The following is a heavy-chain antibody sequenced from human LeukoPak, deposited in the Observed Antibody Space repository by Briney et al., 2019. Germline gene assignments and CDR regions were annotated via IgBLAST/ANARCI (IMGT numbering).Heavy chain of an antibody. V-gene: IGHV3-20*04. D-gene: IGHD1-14*01. J-gene: IGHJ6*03. CDR3: ARAPDENPGYYYYYMDV. Sequence: GGSLRLSCAASGFTFDDYGMGWVRQAPGKGLEWVSGINWNGGSTGYADSVKGRFTISRDNAKNSLYLQMNSLRAEDTALYYCARAPDENPGYYYYYMDVWGKGTTVTVSS. CDR2: INWNGGST. CDR1: GFTFDDYG.